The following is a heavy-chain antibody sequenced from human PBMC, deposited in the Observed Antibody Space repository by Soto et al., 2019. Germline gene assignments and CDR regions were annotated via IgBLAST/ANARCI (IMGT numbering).Heavy chain of an antibody. CDR1: GFNFSSYA. CDR3: AKDRRAGGNSAFYFDX. CDR2: ISSTGGGT. J-gene: IGHJ5*02. V-gene: IGHV3-23*01. Sequence: WGSLRLSFAASGFNFSSYAMSWVRQAPGKGLEWVSLISSTGGGTYYAYSVKGRFTISRDNSDNTLYLKVHSLRAEDTAVYYCAKDRRAGGNSAFYFDXWGQGAQVTVS. D-gene: IGHD3-16*01.